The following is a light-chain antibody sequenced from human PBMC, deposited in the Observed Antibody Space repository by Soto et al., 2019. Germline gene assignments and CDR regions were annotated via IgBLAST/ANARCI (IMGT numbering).Light chain of an antibody. CDR3: QQYGSSPET. V-gene: IGKV3-11*01. Sequence: EIVLTQYTATLCLSPGERATLSCRASQSVSRNLAWYQQKPGQAPRLLIYDASNRATGIPARFSGSGSVTDFTLTISSLEPEDFGMYYCQQYGSSPETFGQGTNVDIK. J-gene: IGKJ1*01. CDR1: QSVSRN. CDR2: DAS.